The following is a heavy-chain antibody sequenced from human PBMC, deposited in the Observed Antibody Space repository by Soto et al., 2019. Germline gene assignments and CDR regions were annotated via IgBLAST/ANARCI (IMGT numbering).Heavy chain of an antibody. V-gene: IGHV3-23*01. CDR3: AKDLGSRSPNWFSP. Sequence: GGSLRLSCAASGFTFASHAMNWVRQAPGKGLQWVSTITDSGGRTYYADSVKGRFTISRDNSKNTLSLQMNNLRAEDTAIYYCAKDLGSRSPNWFSPWGQGTLVTVYS. J-gene: IGHJ5*02. CDR1: GFTFASHA. D-gene: IGHD6-6*01. CDR2: ITDSGGRT.